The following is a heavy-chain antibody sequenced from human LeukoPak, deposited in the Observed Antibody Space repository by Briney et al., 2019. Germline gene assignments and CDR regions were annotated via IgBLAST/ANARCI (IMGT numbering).Heavy chain of an antibody. CDR2: ISGSGGST. J-gene: IGHJ6*03. CDR3: AKGSRATAPYYYYYMDV. Sequence: PGGSLRLSCVASGFTFSGYAMTWVRQTPGKGLKWVSSISGSGGSTYYADSVRGRFTISRDNSKNTLYVQMNSLRAEGTAVYYCAKGSRATAPYYYYYMDVWGKGTTVTVSS. CDR1: GFTFSGYA. D-gene: IGHD5-12*01. V-gene: IGHV3-23*01.